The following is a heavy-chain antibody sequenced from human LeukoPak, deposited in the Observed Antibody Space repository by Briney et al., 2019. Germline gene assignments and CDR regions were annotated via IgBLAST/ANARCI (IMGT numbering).Heavy chain of an antibody. CDR1: GGSINSANYY. Sequence: SETLSLTCTVSGGSINSANYYWGWLRQPPGKGLEWIGSIYYSETTYDNPSLKSRVTLSIETSKNQFSLKLTSVTASDTAVYYCARQRADYYYYYVDVWGKGTTVAVS. V-gene: IGHV4-39*01. CDR2: IYYSETT. J-gene: IGHJ6*03. CDR3: ARQRADYYYYYVDV.